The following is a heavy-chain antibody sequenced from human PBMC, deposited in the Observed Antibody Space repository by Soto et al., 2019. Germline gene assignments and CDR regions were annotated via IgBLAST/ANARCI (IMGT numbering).Heavy chain of an antibody. CDR3: TRERIAAADDAFDI. Sequence: GGSLRLSCTASGFTFGDYAMSWFRQAPGKGLEWVGFIRSKAYGGTTEYAASVKGRFTISRDDSKSIAYLQMNSLKTEDTAVYYCTRERIAAADDAFDIWGQGPMVPV. CDR1: GFTFGDYA. V-gene: IGHV3-49*03. J-gene: IGHJ3*02. CDR2: IRSKAYGGTT. D-gene: IGHD6-13*01.